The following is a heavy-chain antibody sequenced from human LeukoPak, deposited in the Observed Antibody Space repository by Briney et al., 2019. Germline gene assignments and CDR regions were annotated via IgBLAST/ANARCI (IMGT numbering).Heavy chain of an antibody. V-gene: IGHV3-48*03. J-gene: IGHJ4*02. Sequence: PGGSLRLSCAASGFTFSSYEMNWVSQAPGKGLEWVSYISSGSTIYDADSVKGRFTISRDNAKNSLYLQMNSLRAEDTAVYYCARESIAVAGAPFDYWGQGTLVTVSS. CDR1: GFTFSSYE. CDR2: ISSGSTI. D-gene: IGHD6-19*01. CDR3: ARESIAVAGAPFDY.